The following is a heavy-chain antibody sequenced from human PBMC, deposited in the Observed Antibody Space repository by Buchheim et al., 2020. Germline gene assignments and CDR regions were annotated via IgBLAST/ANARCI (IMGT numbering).Heavy chain of an antibody. V-gene: IGHV3-30*18. CDR1: GFTFSSYG. Sequence: QVQLVESGGGVVQPGRSLRLSCAASGFTFSSYGMHWVRQAPGKGLEWVAVISYDGSNKYYADSVKGRFTISRDNSKNTLYLQMNSLRAEDTTVYYCAKGLGYCSSTRCQRQYYYYYGMDVWGQGTT. CDR2: ISYDGSNK. J-gene: IGHJ6*02. D-gene: IGHD2-2*01. CDR3: AKGLGYCSSTRCQRQYYYYYGMDV.